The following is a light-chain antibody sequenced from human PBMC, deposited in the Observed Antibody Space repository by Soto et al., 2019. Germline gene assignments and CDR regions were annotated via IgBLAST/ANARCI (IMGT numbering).Light chain of an antibody. J-gene: IGKJ4*02. V-gene: IGKV1-5*01. Sequence: IHMTQSPSTVSASVGDSVSISCRASQDIVTYLAWYHQKPGKAPKLLIFDASTLHSGVSPRFRGSVSGSDFSLTISNLQPDDVGVYFGQHYSLSSGPCGGGTRVET. CDR2: DAS. CDR1: QDIVTY. CDR3: QHYSLSSGP.